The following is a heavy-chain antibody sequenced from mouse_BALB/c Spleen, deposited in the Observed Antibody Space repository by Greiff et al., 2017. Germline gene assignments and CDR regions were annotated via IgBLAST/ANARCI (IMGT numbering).Heavy chain of an antibody. V-gene: IGHV1-9*01. Sequence: QVQLQQSGAELMKPGASVKISCKATGYTFSSYWIEWVKQRPGHGLEWIGEILPGSGSTNYNEKFKGKATFTADTSSNTAYMQLSSLTSEDSAVYYCARRGDYGNSFAYWGQGTLVTVSA. J-gene: IGHJ3*01. CDR1: GYTFSSYW. CDR2: ILPGSGST. D-gene: IGHD2-1*01. CDR3: ARRGDYGNSFAY.